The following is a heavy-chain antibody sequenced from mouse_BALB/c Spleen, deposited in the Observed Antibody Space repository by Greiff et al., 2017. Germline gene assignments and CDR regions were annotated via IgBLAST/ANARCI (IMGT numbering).Heavy chain of an antibody. J-gene: IGHJ2*01. D-gene: IGHD2-4*01. Sequence: EVKLMESGGGLVQPGGSLKLSCAASGFDFSRYWMSWVRQAPGKGLEWIGEINPDSSTINYTPSLKDKFIISRDNAKNTLYLQMSKVRSEDTALYYCAKNGLRPYYFDYWGQGTTLTVSS. CDR2: INPDSSTI. CDR3: AKNGLRPYYFDY. V-gene: IGHV4-1*02. CDR1: GFDFSRYW.